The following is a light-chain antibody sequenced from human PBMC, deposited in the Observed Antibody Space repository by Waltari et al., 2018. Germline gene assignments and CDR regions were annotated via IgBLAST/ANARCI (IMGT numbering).Light chain of an antibody. CDR2: GAS. V-gene: IGKV3-15*01. J-gene: IGKJ1*01. CDR3: QQYDNWLGT. Sequence: EIVMTQSPATLSVFPGERATLSCRASQSIRSKLAWYQHKPGQAPRLLSYGASTRATGIPARFSGSGSGTEFTLTISSLQSEDFAVYFCQQYDNWLGTFGQGTKVEIK. CDR1: QSIRSK.